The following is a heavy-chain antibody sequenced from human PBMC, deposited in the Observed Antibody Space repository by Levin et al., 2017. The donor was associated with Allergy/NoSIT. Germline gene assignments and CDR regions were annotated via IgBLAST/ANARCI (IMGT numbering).Heavy chain of an antibody. D-gene: IGHD2-21*01. CDR2: INQDGREK. CDR1: GFTFTNYF. V-gene: IGHV3-7*01. J-gene: IGHJ3*01. CDR3: ARDHCHGDQCYFAFDV. Sequence: LSLTCAASGFTFTNYFISWFRQAPGKGLEWVANINQDGREKNYVDSVKGRFTISRDNAKNSVYLQMNSLRPEDAAVYYCARDHCHGDQCYFAFDVWGQGTMVTVSS.